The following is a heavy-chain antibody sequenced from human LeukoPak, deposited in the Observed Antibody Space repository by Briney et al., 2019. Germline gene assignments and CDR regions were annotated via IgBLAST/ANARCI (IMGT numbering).Heavy chain of an antibody. CDR1: GYTFTGYY. CDR3: ARGQGGSGWLTYYYYYYMDV. D-gene: IGHD6-19*01. J-gene: IGHJ6*03. V-gene: IGHV1-2*02. Sequence: ASVKVSCKASGYTFTGYYMHWVRQAPGQGLEWMGWINPNSGCTNYAQKFQGRVTMTRDTSTSTVYMELSSLRSEDTAVYYCARGQGGSGWLTYYYYYYMDVWGKGTTVTISS. CDR2: INPNSGCT.